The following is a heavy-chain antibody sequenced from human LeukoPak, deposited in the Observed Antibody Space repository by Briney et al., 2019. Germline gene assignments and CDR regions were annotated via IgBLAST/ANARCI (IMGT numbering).Heavy chain of an antibody. CDR1: GGSISSYY. J-gene: IGHJ3*01. D-gene: IGHD6-19*01. CDR2: IYYSGNT. CDR3: ARETEKQWQY. Sequence: PSETLSLTCTVSGGSISSYYWNWIRKPPGKGLEWIGYIYYSGNTNYNPSLKSRVTMSVDTSKSQFSLRLSSVTAADTAVYYCARETEKQWQYWGQGTTVSVSS. V-gene: IGHV4-59*12.